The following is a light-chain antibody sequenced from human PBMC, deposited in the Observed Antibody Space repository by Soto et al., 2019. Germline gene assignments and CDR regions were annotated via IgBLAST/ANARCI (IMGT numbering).Light chain of an antibody. J-gene: IGKJ5*01. V-gene: IGKV3-15*01. CDR2: GAS. CDR3: QQYNKWPQT. Sequence: EIVLTQSPGTLSVSSVEGATLSCMASQLVISGHLAWYQHKPGQTPRLLTHGASTRATGIPARFSGVGSGTEFTLTISSLQSEDFAVYYCQQYNKWPQTFGQGTRLEIK. CDR1: QLVISGH.